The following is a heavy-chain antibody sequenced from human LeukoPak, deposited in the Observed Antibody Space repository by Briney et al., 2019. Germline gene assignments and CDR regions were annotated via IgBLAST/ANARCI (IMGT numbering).Heavy chain of an antibody. V-gene: IGHV1-69*13. CDR3: AREGGLYFDY. CDR1: GYTFTSYG. Sequence: ASVKVSCKASGYTFTSYGISWVRQAPGQGLEWMGGIIPIFSAANYAQKFQGRVTITADESTSTAYMELSSLRSEDTAVYYCAREGGLYFDYWGQGTLVTVSS. D-gene: IGHD1-26*01. CDR2: IIPIFSAA. J-gene: IGHJ4*02.